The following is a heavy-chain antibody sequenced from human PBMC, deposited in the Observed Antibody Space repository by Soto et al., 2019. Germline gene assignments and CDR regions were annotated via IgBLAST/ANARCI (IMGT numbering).Heavy chain of an antibody. CDR2: ISAYNGNT. V-gene: IGHV1-18*01. D-gene: IGHD3-22*01. CDR1: GYTFTSYG. CDR3: ARDRPYDSSGFSIDY. Sequence: QVQLVQSGAEVKKPGASVKVSCKASGYTFTSYGISWVRQAPGQGHEWMGWISAYNGNTNYAQKLQGRVTMTTDTSTSTAYMELRSLRSDDTAVYYCARDRPYDSSGFSIDYWGQGTLVTVSS. J-gene: IGHJ4*02.